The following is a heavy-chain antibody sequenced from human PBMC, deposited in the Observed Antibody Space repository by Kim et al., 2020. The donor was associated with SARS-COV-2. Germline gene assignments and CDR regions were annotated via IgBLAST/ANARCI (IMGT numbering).Heavy chain of an antibody. J-gene: IGHJ4*02. V-gene: IGHV3-30*18. D-gene: IGHD5-18*01. CDR1: GFTFSSYG. CDR3: AKDLSYGYQYYFDY. CDR2: ISYDGSNK. Sequence: GGSLRLSCAASGFTFSSYGMHWVRQAPGKGLEWVAVISYDGSNKYYADSVKGRFTISRDNSKNTLYLQMNSLRAEDTAVYYCAKDLSYGYQYYFDYWGQGTLVTVSS.